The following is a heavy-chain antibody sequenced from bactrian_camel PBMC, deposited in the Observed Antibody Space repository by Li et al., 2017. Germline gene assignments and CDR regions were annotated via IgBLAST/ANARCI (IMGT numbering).Heavy chain of an antibody. CDR2: IHSAGYP. Sequence: LVESGGGSVQSGGSLELLCAASGPTVSRSMAWFRQAPGKEREGVAAIHSAGYPIYADSVKGRFTVARDNTQRTLHLQMNDLKPEDTAMYYCAAAGRGDALDLLPSTYAYWGQGTQVTVS. D-gene: IGHD1*01. V-gene: IGHV3S53*01. CDR1: GPTVSRS. J-gene: IGHJ4*01. CDR3: AAAGRGDALDLLPSTYAY.